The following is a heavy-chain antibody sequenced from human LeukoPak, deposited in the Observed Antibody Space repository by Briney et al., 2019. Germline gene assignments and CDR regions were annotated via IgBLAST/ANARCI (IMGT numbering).Heavy chain of an antibody. V-gene: IGHV4-31*03. J-gene: IGHJ4*02. CDR1: GDSINNGGFY. D-gene: IGHD2-15*01. Sequence: SETLSLTCSVSGDSINNGGFYWSWIRQLPGQGLEWVGFIFYSGNTYYNPSLKSRSTISVDTSNSQFSLKLNYVTAADTAIYYCTRTRLRGGPFDHWGQGILVTVSS. CDR2: IFYSGNT. CDR3: TRTRLRGGPFDH.